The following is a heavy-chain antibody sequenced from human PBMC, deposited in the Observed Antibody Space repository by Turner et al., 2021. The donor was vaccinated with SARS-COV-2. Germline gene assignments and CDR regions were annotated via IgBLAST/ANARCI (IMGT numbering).Heavy chain of an antibody. Sequence: QVQLVQSGAEVKKPGASVKVSCKVSGYTLTELYMHWVRQAPGKGLECMGGFDPEDGETIYAQKFQGRVTMTEDTSTDTAYMELSSLRSEDTAVYYCLGRDIVVVLVAISEVDYWGQGTLVTVSS. CDR2: FDPEDGET. D-gene: IGHD2-2*01. V-gene: IGHV1-24*01. CDR3: LGRDIVVVLVAISEVDY. J-gene: IGHJ4*02. CDR1: GYTLTELY.